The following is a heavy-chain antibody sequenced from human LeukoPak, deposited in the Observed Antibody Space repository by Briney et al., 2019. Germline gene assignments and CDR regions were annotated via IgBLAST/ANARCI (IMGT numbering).Heavy chain of an antibody. J-gene: IGHJ4*02. D-gene: IGHD1-1*01. CDR1: GFTFSSYR. V-gene: IGHV3-21*01. CDR3: ARDRGGTSFVDY. Sequence: AGGSLRLSCVASGFTFSSYRMNWVRQAPGKGLEWVSSISSTNTYIYYADSLKGRFTISRDNAKNSLFLQMNSLGAEDTAVYYCARDRGGTSFVDYWGQGTLVTVSS. CDR2: ISSTNTYI.